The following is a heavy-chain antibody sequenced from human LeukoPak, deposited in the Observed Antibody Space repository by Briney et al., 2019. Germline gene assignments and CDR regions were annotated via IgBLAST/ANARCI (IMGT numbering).Heavy chain of an antibody. CDR2: ISYDGSNK. Sequence: GRSLRLSCAASGFTFSSYAMHWVRQAPGKGLEWVAVISYDGSNKYYADSVKGRFTNSRDNSKNTLYLQMNSLRAEDTAVYYCARDGYSGSFFDYWGQGTLVTVSS. J-gene: IGHJ4*02. V-gene: IGHV3-30-3*01. D-gene: IGHD1-26*01. CDR3: ARDGYSGSFFDY. CDR1: GFTFSSYA.